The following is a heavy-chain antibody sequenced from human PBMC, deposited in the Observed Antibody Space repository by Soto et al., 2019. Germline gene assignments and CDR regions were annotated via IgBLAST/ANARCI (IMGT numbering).Heavy chain of an antibody. Sequence: GGSLRLSCAASGFTLSRYAMSWVRQAPGKGLEGVSAISSSGGTTYYADSVKGRFTISRDNSKNTLYLQMNSLRAEDTAVYYCASGTDYWGQGTLVTVSS. J-gene: IGHJ4*02. D-gene: IGHD1-1*01. CDR1: GFTLSRYA. CDR2: ISSSGGTT. CDR3: ASGTDY. V-gene: IGHV3-23*01.